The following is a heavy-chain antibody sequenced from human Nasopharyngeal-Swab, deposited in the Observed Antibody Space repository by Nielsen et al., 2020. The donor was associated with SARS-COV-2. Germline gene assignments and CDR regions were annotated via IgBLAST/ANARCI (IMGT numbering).Heavy chain of an antibody. CDR3: AASPNYYDSSGYPFDI. CDR2: IVVGSGNT. D-gene: IGHD3-22*01. V-gene: IGHV1-58*01. CDR1: GFTFTSSA. J-gene: IGHJ3*02. Sequence: SVKVSYKASGFTFTSSAVQWVRQARGQRLEWIGWIVVGSGNTNYAQKFQERVTITRDMSTSTAYMELSSLRSEDTAVYYCAASPNYYDSSGYPFDIWGQGTMVTVSS.